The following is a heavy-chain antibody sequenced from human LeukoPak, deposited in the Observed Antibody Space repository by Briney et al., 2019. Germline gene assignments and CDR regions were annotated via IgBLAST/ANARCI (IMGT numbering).Heavy chain of an antibody. Sequence: PGGSLRLSCAASGFTFSSYGMHWVRQAPGKGLEWVAVISYDGSNKYYADSVKGRFTISRDNSKNTLYLQMNSLRAEDTAVYYCAKERLLVGATRWFDPWGQGTLVTVSS. CDR3: AKERLLVGATRWFDP. V-gene: IGHV3-30*18. D-gene: IGHD1-26*01. J-gene: IGHJ5*02. CDR1: GFTFSSYG. CDR2: ISYDGSNK.